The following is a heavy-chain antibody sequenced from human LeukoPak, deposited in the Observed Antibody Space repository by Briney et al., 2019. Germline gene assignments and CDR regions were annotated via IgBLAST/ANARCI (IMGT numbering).Heavy chain of an antibody. CDR2: ISGSGGST. D-gene: IGHD6-6*01. Sequence: GGSLRLSCAASGFTFSSYAMSWVRQAPGKGLEWVSAISGSGGSTYYADSVKGRFTISRDNAKNSLYVQMNSLGAEDTAVYYCARAPASSDNYFDYWGQGTLVTVSS. V-gene: IGHV3-23*01. CDR1: GFTFSSYA. J-gene: IGHJ4*02. CDR3: ARAPASSDNYFDY.